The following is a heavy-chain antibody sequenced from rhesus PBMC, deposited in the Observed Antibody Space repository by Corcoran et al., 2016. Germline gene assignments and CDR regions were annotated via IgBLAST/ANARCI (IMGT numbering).Heavy chain of an antibody. CDR2: ISGSCGST. Sequence: QVQLQESGPAVVKPSETLSLTCAVSGGSISSSNWWSWIRQSQGKGLKWIGGISGSCGSTEYNPSLKRRVTISIDTSKNQFSLKLSSVTAADTAVYYCARHRMGIQRVQLYYFDYWGQGVLVTVSS. V-gene: IGHV4-93*02. CDR1: GGSISSSNW. D-gene: IGHD5-42*01. J-gene: IGHJ4*01. CDR3: ARHRMGIQRVQLYYFDY.